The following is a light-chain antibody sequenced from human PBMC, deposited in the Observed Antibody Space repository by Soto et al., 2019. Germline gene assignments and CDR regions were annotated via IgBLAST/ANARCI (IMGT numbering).Light chain of an antibody. J-gene: IGLJ1*01. V-gene: IGLV2-14*01. CDR3: SSFTSRFTFV. CDR1: RSDVGAYNY. Sequence: QSALTQPASVSGSPGQSIAISCTGTRSDVGAYNYVSWYQQHPGKAPKLMISEVTNRPSGVSDRFSGSKSGNTASLTISGLQAQDEADYYRSSFTSRFTFVFGTGTKVTVL. CDR2: EVT.